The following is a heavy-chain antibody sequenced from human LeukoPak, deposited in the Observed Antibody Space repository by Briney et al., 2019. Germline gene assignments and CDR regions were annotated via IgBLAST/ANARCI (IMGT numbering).Heavy chain of an antibody. CDR2: ISDTGST. CDR1: GGSISSYY. Sequence: SETLSLTCTVSGGSISSYYWSWIRQSPGKGLEWIGYISDTGSTKYNPSLKSRVTISVDTSKNQFSLKLSSMTAADTAVYYCSRVTDFWSGYYYFNYWGQGTLVTVSS. CDR3: SRVTDFWSGYYYFNY. D-gene: IGHD3-3*01. J-gene: IGHJ4*02. V-gene: IGHV4-59*01.